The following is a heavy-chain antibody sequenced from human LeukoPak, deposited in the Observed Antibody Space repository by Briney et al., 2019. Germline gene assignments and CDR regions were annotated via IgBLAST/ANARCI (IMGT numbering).Heavy chain of an antibody. CDR3: ARDREVPTTHYYYMDV. CDR2: IYYSGST. D-gene: IGHD1-26*01. J-gene: IGHJ6*03. CDR1: GFTFSSYS. V-gene: IGHV4-39*07. Sequence: GSLRLSCAASGFTFSSYSMNWVRQPPGKGLEWIGSIYYSGSTYYNPSLKSRVTISVDTSKNQFSLKLSSVTAADTAVYYCARDREVPTTHYYYMDVWGKGTTVTVSS.